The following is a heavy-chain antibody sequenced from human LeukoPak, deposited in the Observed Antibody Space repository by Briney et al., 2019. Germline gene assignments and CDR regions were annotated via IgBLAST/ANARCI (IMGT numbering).Heavy chain of an antibody. CDR2: ISSSSSYI. CDR1: GFTFSSYS. J-gene: IGHJ4*02. V-gene: IGHV3-21*01. Sequence: GGSLRRSCAASGFTFSSYSMNWVRQAPGKGLEWVSSISSSSSYIYYADSVKGRFTISRDNAKNSLYLQMNSLRAEDTAVYYCARPGVVVVPAAADYWGQGTLVTVSS. D-gene: IGHD2-2*01. CDR3: ARPGVVVVPAAADY.